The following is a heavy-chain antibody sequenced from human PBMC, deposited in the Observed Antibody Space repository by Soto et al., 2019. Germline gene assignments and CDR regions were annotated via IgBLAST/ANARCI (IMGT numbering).Heavy chain of an antibody. Sequence: QVQLQESGPGLVKPSGTLSLTCAVSGGSISSSNWWSWVRQPPGKGLEWIGEIYHSGSTNHNPSRKSRGTISVDKSKNQFSLKLSSVTAADTAVYYCARAEQYGSGSYYERYYYYGMDVWGQGTTVTVSS. J-gene: IGHJ6*02. CDR2: IYHSGST. D-gene: IGHD3-10*01. V-gene: IGHV4-4*02. CDR1: GGSISSSNW. CDR3: ARAEQYGSGSYYERYYYYGMDV.